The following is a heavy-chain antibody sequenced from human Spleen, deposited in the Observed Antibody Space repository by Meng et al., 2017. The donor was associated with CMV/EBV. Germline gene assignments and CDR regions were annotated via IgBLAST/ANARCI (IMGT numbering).Heavy chain of an antibody. CDR3: ASGLMPPLDF. CDR1: HGSFSGYY. V-gene: IGHV4-34*01. D-gene: IGHD2-2*01. CDR2: INHSGST. Sequence: SETLSLTCAVYHGSFSGYYWSWVRQPPGKGLEWIGEINHSGSTNYNPSLKSRVTMSVDTPKNQFSLKLSSVTAADTAVYYCASGLMPPLDFWGQGTLVTVSS. J-gene: IGHJ4*02.